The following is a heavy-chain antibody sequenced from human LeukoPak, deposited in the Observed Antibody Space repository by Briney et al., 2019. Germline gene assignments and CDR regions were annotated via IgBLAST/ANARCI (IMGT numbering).Heavy chain of an antibody. CDR3: AKAGSSGWYSYDY. J-gene: IGHJ4*02. CDR1: GFTFSSYA. Sequence: GGSLRLSCAASGFTFSSYAMSWVRQAPGEGLEWVSAISGSGGSTYYADSVKGRFTISRDNSKNTLYLQMNSLRAEDTAVYYCAKAGSSGWYSYDYWGQGTLVTVSS. D-gene: IGHD6-19*01. CDR2: ISGSGGST. V-gene: IGHV3-23*01.